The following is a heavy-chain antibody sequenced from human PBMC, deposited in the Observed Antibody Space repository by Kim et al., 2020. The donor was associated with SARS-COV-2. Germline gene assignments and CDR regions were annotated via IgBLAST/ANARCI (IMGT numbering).Heavy chain of an antibody. CDR2: IWYDGSNK. CDR1: GFTFSSYA. J-gene: IGHJ4*02. D-gene: IGHD1-26*01. Sequence: GGSLRLSCAASGFTFSSYAMHWVRQAPGKGLEWVAVIWYDGSNKYYADSVKGRFTISRDNSKNTLYLQMNSLRAEDTAVYYCAKLPGETPDWGQGTLVT. CDR3: AKLPGETPD. V-gene: IGHV3-33*06.